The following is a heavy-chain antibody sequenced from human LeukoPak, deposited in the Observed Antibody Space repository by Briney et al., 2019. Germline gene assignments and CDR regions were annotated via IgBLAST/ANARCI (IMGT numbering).Heavy chain of an antibody. CDR3: TTDYGDYGGFDY. D-gene: IGHD4-17*01. CDR2: IKSKTDGGTT. CDR1: GFTFSNAR. Sequence: GGSLRLSCAASGFTFSNARMSWVRQAPGKGLEWVGRIKSKTDGGTTDYAAPVKGRFTISRDDSKNTLYPQMNSLKTEDTAVYYCTTDYGDYGGFDYWGQGTLVTVSS. V-gene: IGHV3-15*01. J-gene: IGHJ4*02.